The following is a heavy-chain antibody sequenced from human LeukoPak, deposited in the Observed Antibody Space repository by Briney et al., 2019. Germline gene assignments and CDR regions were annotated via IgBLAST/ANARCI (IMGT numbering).Heavy chain of an antibody. CDR1: GFTFRSYE. CDR3: ARVASSFGEMGY. CDR2: ISSSGSTI. J-gene: IGHJ4*02. Sequence: GGPLRLSCAASGFTFRSYEMNWVRQAPGKGLEWVSYISSSGSTIYYADSVKGRFTISRDNAKNSLYLQMNSLRAEDTAVYYCARVASSFGEMGYWGQGTLVTVSS. V-gene: IGHV3-48*03. D-gene: IGHD3-10*01.